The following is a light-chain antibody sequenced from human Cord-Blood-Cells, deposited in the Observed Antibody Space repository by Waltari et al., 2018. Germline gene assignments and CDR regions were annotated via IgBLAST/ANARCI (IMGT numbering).Light chain of an antibody. CDR3: QQYNSYPYT. CDR2: TAS. J-gene: IGKJ2*01. CDR1: QSISSW. V-gene: IGKV1-5*03. Sequence: DIQMTQSPSTLSASVGDSVTIPCRASQSISSWLAWYQQKPGKAPKLLIYTASSLESGVPSRFSGSGSGTEFTLTISSLQPDDFATYYCQQYNSYPYTFGQGTKLEIK.